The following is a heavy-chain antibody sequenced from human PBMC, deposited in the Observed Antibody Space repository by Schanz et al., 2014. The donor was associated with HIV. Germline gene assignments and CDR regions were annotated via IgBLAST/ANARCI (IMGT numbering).Heavy chain of an antibody. Sequence: QVQLVQSGAEVKKPGSSVKVSCKASGGTFMTYAISWVRQAPGQGLEWMGGIIPVFGTTNYAQKFQGRVTITADKSTSTAYMELSSLRYDDTAVYYCAREPSFSGLDVWGQGTTVIVS. D-gene: IGHD6-6*01. CDR3: AREPSFSGLDV. V-gene: IGHV1-69*06. CDR1: GGTFMTYA. CDR2: IIPVFGTT. J-gene: IGHJ6*02.